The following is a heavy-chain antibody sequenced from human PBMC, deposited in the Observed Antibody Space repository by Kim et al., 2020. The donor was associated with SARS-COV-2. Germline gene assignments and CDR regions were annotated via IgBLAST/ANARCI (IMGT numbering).Heavy chain of an antibody. Sequence: ASVKVSCKASGYTFRMYPIHWVRQAPGQSLEWMGWIDGGNGDTRYSQKFQGRVTFNRDTSATTASMELSSLKFEDTAVYFCARESRQDALDFWGQGTMVSVSS. CDR2: IDGGNGDT. J-gene: IGHJ3*01. V-gene: IGHV1-3*01. CDR3: ARESRQDALDF. CDR1: GYTFRMYP.